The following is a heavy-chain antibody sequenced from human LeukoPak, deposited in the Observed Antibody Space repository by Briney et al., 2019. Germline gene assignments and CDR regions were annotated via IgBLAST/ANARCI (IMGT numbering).Heavy chain of an antibody. V-gene: IGHV3-74*01. CDR2: INTDGSST. CDR1: GFTFSNYW. J-gene: IGHJ4*02. Sequence: GGSLRLSCAASGFTFSNYWMHWVRQAPGKGLVWVSRINTDGSSTDYADSVKGRFTISRDNAKNTLYLQMNSQRAEDTAVYYCARMTREYQGYWGQGTLVTVSS. D-gene: IGHD2-2*01. CDR3: ARMTREYQGY.